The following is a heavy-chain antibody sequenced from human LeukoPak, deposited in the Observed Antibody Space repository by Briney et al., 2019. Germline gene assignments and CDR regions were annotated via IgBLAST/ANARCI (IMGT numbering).Heavy chain of an antibody. CDR3: AKGTMVQGVISVFDY. J-gene: IGHJ4*02. D-gene: IGHD3-10*01. CDR2: ISGSGGST. V-gene: IGHV3-23*01. CDR1: GFTFSSYA. Sequence: PGGSLRLSCAASGFTFSSYAMSWVRQAPGKGLEWVSAISGSGGSTYYADSVKGRLTISRDNSKNTLYLQMNSLRAEDTAVYYCAKGTMVQGVISVFDYWGQGTLVTVSS.